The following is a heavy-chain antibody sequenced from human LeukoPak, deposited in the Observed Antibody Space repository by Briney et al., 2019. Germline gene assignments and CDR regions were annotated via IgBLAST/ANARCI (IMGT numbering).Heavy chain of an antibody. CDR3: ARRLQGSAFDI. CDR1: GYTFTGYY. Sequence: ASVKVSCKDSGYTFTGYYMHWVRQAPGQGLEWMGWINPNSGGTNYAQKFQGWVTMTRDTSISTAYMELCRLRSDDTAVYYCARRLQGSAFDIWGQGTMVTVSS. J-gene: IGHJ3*02. V-gene: IGHV1-2*04. CDR2: INPNSGGT. D-gene: IGHD5-24*01.